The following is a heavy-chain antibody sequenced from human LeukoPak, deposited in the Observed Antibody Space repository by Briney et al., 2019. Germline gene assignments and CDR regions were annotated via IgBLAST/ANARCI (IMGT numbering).Heavy chain of an antibody. J-gene: IGHJ4*02. CDR1: GGSISSGGYY. CDR2: IYYSGST. V-gene: IGHV4-31*03. CDR3: ARDRPGGSSLDY. Sequence: SETLSLTCTVSGGSISSGGYYWSWIRQHPGKGLEWIGYIYYSGSTYYNPSLKSRVTISVDTSKNQFSLKLSSVTAADTAVYYCARDRPGGSSLDYWGQGTLVTVSS. D-gene: IGHD6-13*01.